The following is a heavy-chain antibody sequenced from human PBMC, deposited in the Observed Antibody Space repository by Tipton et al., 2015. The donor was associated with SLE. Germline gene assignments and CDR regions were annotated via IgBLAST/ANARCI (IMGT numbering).Heavy chain of an antibody. CDR2: ISYSGNT. V-gene: IGHV4-31*11. Sequence: TLSLTCAVNGGSSSGYYWSWTRHHPGKGLEWIGFISYSGNTYYNPSLESRLTISVDTSKNQFSLKLRSVTAADTAVYYCARDQGSSADSYYYGMDVWGQGTTVTVPS. D-gene: IGHD6-6*01. CDR1: GGSSSGYY. J-gene: IGHJ6*02. CDR3: ARDQGSSADSYYYGMDV.